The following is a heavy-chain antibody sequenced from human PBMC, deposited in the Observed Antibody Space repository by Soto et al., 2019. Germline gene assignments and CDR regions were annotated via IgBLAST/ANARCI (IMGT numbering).Heavy chain of an antibody. D-gene: IGHD2-15*01. J-gene: IGHJ6*02. CDR1: GFTFSSYG. V-gene: IGHV3-30*18. Sequence: QVQLVESGGGVVQPGRSLRLSCAASGFTFSSYGMDWVRQAPGKGLEWVAVISYDGSNKYYADSVKGRFTISRDNSKNTLYLQMNSLRAEDTAVYYCAKSVRYCSGGSPCSSYYYYYGMDVWGQGTTVTVSS. CDR3: AKSVRYCSGGSPCSSYYYYYGMDV. CDR2: ISYDGSNK.